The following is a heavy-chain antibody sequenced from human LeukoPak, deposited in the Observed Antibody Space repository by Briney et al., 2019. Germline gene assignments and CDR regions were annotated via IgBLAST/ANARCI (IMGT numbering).Heavy chain of an antibody. D-gene: IGHD4-4*01. J-gene: IGHJ3*02. CDR1: GYDFTTYW. CDR3: ARPMEMTTITAFDI. CDR2: MYPHNSDT. V-gene: IGHV5-51*01. Sequence: GESLKISCKGSGYDFTTYWIGWVRQMPGEGLEWMGIMYPHNSDTRYSPSFQGQATISADKSISTAYLQWSSLKASDTAMYYCARPMEMTTITAFDIWGQGTMVTVSS.